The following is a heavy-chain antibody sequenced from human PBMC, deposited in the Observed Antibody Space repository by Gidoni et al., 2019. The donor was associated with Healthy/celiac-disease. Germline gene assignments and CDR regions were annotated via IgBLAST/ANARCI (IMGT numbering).Heavy chain of an antibody. CDR2: IYHSGST. V-gene: IGHV4-4*02. J-gene: IGHJ4*02. Sequence: QVQLQESGPGLVKPSGTLSLTCAVSGGSISSSNWWSWVRQPPGKGLEWIGEIYHSGSTNYNPSLKSRVTILVDKSKNQFSLKLSSVTAADTAGYYCARGSGSYTGGFDYWGQGTLVTVSS. CDR3: ARGSGSYTGGFDY. D-gene: IGHD1-26*01. CDR1: GGSISSSNW.